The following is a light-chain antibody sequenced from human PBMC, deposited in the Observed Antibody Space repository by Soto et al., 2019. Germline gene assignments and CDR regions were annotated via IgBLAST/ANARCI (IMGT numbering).Light chain of an antibody. Sequence: EFVLTQSPGTLSLSPGERATLSCRASQSVSSSYLAWYQQKPGQAPRLLIYGASSRATGIPDRFSGSGSGKDFTLTISRLAPEDFAVYYCQQYGSSPFTFGPGTKVDIK. CDR2: GAS. CDR1: QSVSSSY. CDR3: QQYGSSPFT. J-gene: IGKJ3*01. V-gene: IGKV3-20*01.